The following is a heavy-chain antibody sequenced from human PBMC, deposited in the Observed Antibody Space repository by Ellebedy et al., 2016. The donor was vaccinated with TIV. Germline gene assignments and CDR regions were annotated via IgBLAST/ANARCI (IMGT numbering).Heavy chain of an antibody. CDR1: GYTFTSYG. CDR2: INPNSGGT. D-gene: IGHD4-17*01. Sequence: ASVKVSCKASGYTFTSYGISWVRQAPGQGLEWMGWINPNSGGTNYAQKFQGWVTMTRDTSISTAYMELTSLTSDDTAVYYCAKTTPHYGDFWFDPWGQGTLVTVSS. V-gene: IGHV1-2*04. CDR3: AKTTPHYGDFWFDP. J-gene: IGHJ5*02.